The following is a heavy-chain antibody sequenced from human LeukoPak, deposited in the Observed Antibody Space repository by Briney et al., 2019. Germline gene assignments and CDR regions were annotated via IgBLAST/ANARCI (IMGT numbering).Heavy chain of an antibody. J-gene: IGHJ6*03. D-gene: IGHD2-15*01. CDR1: GVFISSDY. V-gene: IGHV4-4*07. CDR3: ARAVVVGASLRDYYYYMDV. CDR2: IYSGGGS. Sequence: SETLSLTCTVSGVFISSDYLSWIRQPAGKGLEWIGRIYSGGGSTYNPSPKRGVTMSIDTSKNQFSLNLSSVTAAHTAVYYCARAVVVGASLRDYYYYMDVWGKGTTVTVSS.